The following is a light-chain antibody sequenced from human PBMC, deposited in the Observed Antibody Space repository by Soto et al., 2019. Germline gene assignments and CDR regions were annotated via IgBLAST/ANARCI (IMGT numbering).Light chain of an antibody. CDR2: AAS. Sequence: DIQLTQSPSFLSASVGDRVTITSRASQGISSYLAWYQQKPGNAPKLLIYAASTLQSGVPSRFSGSASGTEFTLTISSLQPEDFATYYCQQFNRYPITFGQGTRLEIK. CDR1: QGISSY. J-gene: IGKJ5*01. CDR3: QQFNRYPIT. V-gene: IGKV1-9*01.